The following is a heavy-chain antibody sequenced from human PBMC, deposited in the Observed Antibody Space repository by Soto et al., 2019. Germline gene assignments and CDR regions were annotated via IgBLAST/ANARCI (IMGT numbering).Heavy chain of an antibody. D-gene: IGHD1-1*01. CDR3: ARDRRPTGTSDAFDI. Sequence: QVQLQESGPGLVKSSETLSLTCAVSGVSVTSSDWWSWVRHPPGKGLEWIGEVRHNGGTYYNPSLETRVTISLDKSNTQFSLRLTSVTAADTATYYCARDRRPTGTSDAFDIWSQGTMVTVS. V-gene: IGHV4-4*02. CDR1: GVSVTSSDW. CDR2: VRHNGGT. J-gene: IGHJ3*02.